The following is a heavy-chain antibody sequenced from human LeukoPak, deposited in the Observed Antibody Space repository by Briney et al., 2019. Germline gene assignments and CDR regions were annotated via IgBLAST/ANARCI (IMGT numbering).Heavy chain of an antibody. V-gene: IGHV1-58*02. Sequence: GASVKVSCKASGFTFTSSAMQWVRQARGQRLEWIGWIVVGSGNTNYAQKFQERVTITRDMSTSTAYMELSSLTSEDTAVYYCARDVDFDYGAHGFDYWGQGTLVTVSS. D-gene: IGHD4-17*01. J-gene: IGHJ4*02. CDR3: ARDVDFDYGAHGFDY. CDR1: GFTFTSSA. CDR2: IVVGSGNT.